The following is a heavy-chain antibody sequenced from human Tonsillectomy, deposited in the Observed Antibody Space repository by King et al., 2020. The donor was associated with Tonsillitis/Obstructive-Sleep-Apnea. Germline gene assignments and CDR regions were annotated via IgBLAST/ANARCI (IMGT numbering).Heavy chain of an antibody. CDR1: GFTFSSYA. CDR3: AKEGGYYDSSGYPPPDY. D-gene: IGHD3-22*01. V-gene: IGHV3-23*04. Sequence: VQLVESGGGLVQPGGSLRLSCAASGFTFSSYAMSWVRQAPGKGLEWVSAISGGGGSTYYADSVKGRFTISRDNSKNTLYLQMNSLRAEDTAVYYCAKEGGYYDSSGYPPPDYWGQGTLVTVSS. CDR2: ISGGGGST. J-gene: IGHJ4*02.